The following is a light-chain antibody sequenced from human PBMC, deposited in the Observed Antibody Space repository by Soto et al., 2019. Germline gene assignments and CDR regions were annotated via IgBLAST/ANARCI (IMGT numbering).Light chain of an antibody. CDR2: DNN. V-gene: IGLV1-51*01. CDR1: SSNIGNNY. Sequence: QSVLTQPPSVSAAPGQKVTISCSGSSSNIGNNYVSWYQQLPGTAPKLLIYDNNKRPSGIPARFSGSKSSTSATLGITGRQTGDEADYYCGTWDSSLSAFYVFGTGTKVTVL. J-gene: IGLJ1*01. CDR3: GTWDSSLSAFYV.